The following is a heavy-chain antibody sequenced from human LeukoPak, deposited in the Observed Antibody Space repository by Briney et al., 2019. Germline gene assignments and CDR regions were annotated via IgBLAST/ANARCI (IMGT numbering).Heavy chain of an antibody. Sequence: GGSLRLSXAASGFTFRSYSMNWVRQAPGKGLEWVSSISSSSSYIYYADSVKGRFTISRDNAKNSLYLQMNSLRAEDTAVYYCARGLGGYSGYDYSYFDLWGRGTLVTVSS. CDR3: ARGLGGYSGYDYSYFDL. J-gene: IGHJ2*01. V-gene: IGHV3-21*01. CDR2: ISSSSSYI. CDR1: GFTFRSYS. D-gene: IGHD5-12*01.